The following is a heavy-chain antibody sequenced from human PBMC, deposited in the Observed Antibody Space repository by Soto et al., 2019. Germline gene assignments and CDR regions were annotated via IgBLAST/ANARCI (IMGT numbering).Heavy chain of an antibody. CDR1: GGSISSYY. CDR3: ARGGVVVPAANYYYYYYYMDV. Sequence: SETLSLTCTVSGGSISSYYWSWIRQPPGKGLEWIGYIYYSGSTNYNPSLKSRVTISVDTSKNQFSLKLSSVTAADTAVYYCARGGVVVPAANYYYYYYYMDVWGKGTTVTVSS. CDR2: IYYSGST. V-gene: IGHV4-59*01. D-gene: IGHD2-2*01. J-gene: IGHJ6*03.